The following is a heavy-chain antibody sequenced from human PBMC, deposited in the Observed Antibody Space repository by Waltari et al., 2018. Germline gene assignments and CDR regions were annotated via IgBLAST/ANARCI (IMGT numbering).Heavy chain of an antibody. CDR2: IWYDGSNK. CDR3: AKDGLSTVTREYYFDY. Sequence: QVQLVESGGGVVQPGRSLRLSCAASGFTFSSYGMHWVRQAPGKGLEWVAVIWYDGSNKYEADAVKGRFTISRDNSKNTLYLQMNSLRAEDTAVYYCAKDGLSTVTREYYFDYWGQGTLVTVSS. V-gene: IGHV3-30*18. D-gene: IGHD4-4*01. J-gene: IGHJ4*02. CDR1: GFTFSSYG.